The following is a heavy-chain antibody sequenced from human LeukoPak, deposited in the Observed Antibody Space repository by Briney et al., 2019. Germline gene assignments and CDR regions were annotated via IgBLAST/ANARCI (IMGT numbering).Heavy chain of an antibody. D-gene: IGHD3-22*01. V-gene: IGHV1-18*01. Sequence: ASGKVSCKASGHTFTSDGISWVRQAPGQGLEWMGWISAYNGNTNYAQKLPGRVTMTTDTSTSTAYMELRSLRSDDTAVYYCATHYYDSSGYYLDFDYWGQGTLVTVSS. CDR1: GHTFTSDG. CDR2: ISAYNGNT. J-gene: IGHJ4*02. CDR3: ATHYYDSSGYYLDFDY.